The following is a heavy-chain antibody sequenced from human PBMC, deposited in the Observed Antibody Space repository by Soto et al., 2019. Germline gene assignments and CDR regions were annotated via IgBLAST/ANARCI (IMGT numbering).Heavy chain of an antibody. Sequence: QVQLQESGPGLVKPSQTLSLTCTVSGGSISSGDYYWSWIRQPPGKGLEWIGYIYYSGSTYYNPSLKSRVTISVDTSKNQFSLKLSSVTAADTAVYYCARGRIVDTAMGSFGPDYWGQGTLVTVSS. D-gene: IGHD5-18*01. CDR2: IYYSGST. CDR3: ARGRIVDTAMGSFGPDY. J-gene: IGHJ4*02. CDR1: GGSISSGDYY. V-gene: IGHV4-30-4*01.